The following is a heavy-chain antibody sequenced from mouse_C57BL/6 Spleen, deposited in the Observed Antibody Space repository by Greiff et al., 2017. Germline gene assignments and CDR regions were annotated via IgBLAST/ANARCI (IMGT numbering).Heavy chain of an antibody. CDR3: ARGRIYYGTRWYFDV. Sequence: QVQLQQSGPELVKPGASVKISCKASGYAFSSSWMNWVKQRPGKGLEWIGWFYPGDGDTNYNGKFKGKATLTADKSSSTAYMELSRLTSEDSAVYFCARGRIYYGTRWYFDVWGTGTTVTVSS. J-gene: IGHJ1*03. D-gene: IGHD2-1*01. CDR1: GYAFSSSW. V-gene: IGHV1-82*01. CDR2: FYPGDGDT.